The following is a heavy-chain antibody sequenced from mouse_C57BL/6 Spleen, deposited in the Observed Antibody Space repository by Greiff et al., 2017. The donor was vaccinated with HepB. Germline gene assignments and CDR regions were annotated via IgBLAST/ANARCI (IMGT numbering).Heavy chain of an antibody. D-gene: IGHD3-2*02. Sequence: EVMLVESGGGLVKPGGSLKLSCAASGFTFSSYAMSWVRQTPEKRLEWVATISDGGSYTYYPDNVKGRFTISRDNAKNNLYLQMSHLKSEDTAMYYCARERDSSGYGFAYWGQGTLVTVSA. CDR1: GFTFSSYA. V-gene: IGHV5-4*01. J-gene: IGHJ3*01. CDR2: ISDGGSYT. CDR3: ARERDSSGYGFAY.